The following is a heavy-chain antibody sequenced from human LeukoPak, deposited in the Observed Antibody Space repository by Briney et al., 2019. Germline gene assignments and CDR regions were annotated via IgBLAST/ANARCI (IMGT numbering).Heavy chain of an antibody. CDR3: ARPCVGGFLEWFSPGCVVDV. CDR2: IYYTGTT. CDR1: GGSISGTYY. V-gene: IGHV4-59*08. J-gene: IGHJ6*02. Sequence: SETLSLTCTVSGGSISGTYYWSWIRQPPGKGLEWIGYIYYTGTTDSNPSLKSRVTISLDTSKNQFSLNLSSVTAADTAVYYCARPCVGGFLEWFSPGCVVDVWGQGTTVTVSS. D-gene: IGHD3-3*01.